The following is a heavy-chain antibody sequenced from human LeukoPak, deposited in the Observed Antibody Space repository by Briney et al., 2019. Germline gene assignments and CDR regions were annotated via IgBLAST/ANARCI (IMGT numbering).Heavy chain of an antibody. CDR1: GGSFSGYY. D-gene: IGHD3-10*01. J-gene: IGHJ4*02. V-gene: IGHV4-34*01. CDR2: INHSGST. Sequence: SETLSLTCAVYGGSFSGYYWSWIRQPPGKGLEWVGEINHSGSTNYNPSLKNRVTISVDTSKNHFSLKLSSLTAADTAVYYCARGKPRAYRSGSRSQSLDYWGQGTLVTVSS. CDR3: ARGKPRAYRSGSRSQSLDY.